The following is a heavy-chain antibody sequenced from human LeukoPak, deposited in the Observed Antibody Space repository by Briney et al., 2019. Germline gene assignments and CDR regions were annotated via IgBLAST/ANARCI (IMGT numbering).Heavy chain of an antibody. CDR1: GGSISSGGYY. Sequence: SETLSLTCTVSGGSISSGGYYWSWIRQHPGKGLEWIGYMYNSGSTSYNPSLKSRVTISVDTSKNQFPLKLSSVTAADTAVYYCARGYFNILTGYYVPHWGQGTLVTVSS. CDR3: ARGYFNILTGYYVPH. CDR2: MYNSGST. J-gene: IGHJ4*02. V-gene: IGHV4-31*03. D-gene: IGHD3-9*01.